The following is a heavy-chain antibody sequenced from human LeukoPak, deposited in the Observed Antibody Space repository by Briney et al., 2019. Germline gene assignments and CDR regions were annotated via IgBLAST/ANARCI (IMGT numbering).Heavy chain of an antibody. CDR3: ARGPEEDDYEYYFDY. Sequence: SETLSLTCAVYGGSFSGYYWSWIRQPPGKGLEWIGEINHSGSTNYNPSLKSRVTISVDTSKNQFSLKLSSVTAADTAVYYCARGPEEDDYEYYFDYWGQGTLVTVSS. CDR2: INHSGST. J-gene: IGHJ4*02. D-gene: IGHD4-17*01. V-gene: IGHV4-34*01. CDR1: GGSFSGYY.